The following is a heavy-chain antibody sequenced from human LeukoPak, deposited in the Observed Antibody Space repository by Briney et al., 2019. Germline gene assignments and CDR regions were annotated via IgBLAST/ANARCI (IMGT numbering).Heavy chain of an antibody. CDR3: AKDVEESLLATTSAFDI. CDR2: ISGSGGST. J-gene: IGHJ3*02. CDR1: GFTFSSYA. V-gene: IGHV3-23*01. Sequence: GGSLRLSCAASGFTFSSYAMSWVRQAPVKGLEWVSAISGSGGSTYYADSVKGRFTISRDNSKNTLYLQMNSLRAEDTAVYYCAKDVEESLLATTSAFDIWGQGTMVTVSS. D-gene: IGHD3-10*01.